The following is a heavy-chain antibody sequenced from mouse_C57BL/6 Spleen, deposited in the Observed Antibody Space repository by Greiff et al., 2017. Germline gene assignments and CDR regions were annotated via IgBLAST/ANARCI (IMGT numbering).Heavy chain of an antibody. CDR2: IFPGSGST. CDR3: ARGGVVATRAMDY. CDR1: GYTFTDYY. Sequence: LQESGPELVKPGASVKISCKASGYTFTDYYINWVKQRPGQGLEWIGWIFPGSGSTYYNEKFKGKATLTVDKSSSTAYMLLSSLTSEDSAVYFCARGGVVATRAMDYWGQGTSVTVSS. D-gene: IGHD1-1*01. V-gene: IGHV1-75*01. J-gene: IGHJ4*01.